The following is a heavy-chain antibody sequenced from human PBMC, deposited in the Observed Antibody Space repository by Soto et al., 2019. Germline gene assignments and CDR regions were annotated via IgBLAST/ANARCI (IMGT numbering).Heavy chain of an antibody. V-gene: IGHV4-30-4*01. Sequence: QVRLQESGPKLVRPSQTLSLTCSVSGVSINRGDYYWSWIRQSPGRGLEWIGPIYYNGDANYNPSLGSRVTMSVDTSKNRVFRGLQSVVAADTGVYFWAREGGDFVQVPYYWGQGTLITVSS. J-gene: IGHJ4*02. CDR3: AREGGDFVQVPYY. CDR1: GVSINRGDYY. D-gene: IGHD3-16*01. CDR2: IYYNGDA.